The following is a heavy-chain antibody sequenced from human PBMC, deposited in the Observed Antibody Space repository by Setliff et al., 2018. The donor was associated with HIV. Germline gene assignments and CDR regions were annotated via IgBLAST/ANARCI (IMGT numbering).Heavy chain of an antibody. D-gene: IGHD3-10*01. CDR1: GGPLSSYY. V-gene: IGHV4-59*01. CDR3: ARDGPREGSYRYYYYYMDV. CDR2: IFYTGTT. Sequence: SETLSLTCTVSGGPLSSYYWNWIRQSPGKGLEWIGYIFYTGTTRYNPPRKSRVTISVDTSKHQVSLKFRSVNAADTAVYYCARDGPREGSYRYYYYYMDVWGKGTTVTVSS. J-gene: IGHJ6*03.